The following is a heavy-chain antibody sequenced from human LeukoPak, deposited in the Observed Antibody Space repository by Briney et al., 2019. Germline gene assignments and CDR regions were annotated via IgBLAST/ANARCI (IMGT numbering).Heavy chain of an antibody. J-gene: IGHJ4*02. D-gene: IGHD2-21*01. CDR2: ITGSGGTT. V-gene: IGHV3-23*01. Sequence: PGGSLRLSCAASGFAFNYRSMTWVRQAPEKGLEWISLITGSGGTTYVADSVKGRFVISRDNSKNSLFLQLSSLRPEDTAIYYCAKMAIAKGATQGSGWLQFDLWGQGTLVTVSS. CDR3: AKMAIAKGATQGSGWLQFDL. CDR1: GFAFNYRS.